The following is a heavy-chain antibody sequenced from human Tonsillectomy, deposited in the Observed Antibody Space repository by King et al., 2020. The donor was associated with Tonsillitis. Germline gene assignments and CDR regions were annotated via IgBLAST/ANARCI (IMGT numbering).Heavy chain of an antibody. D-gene: IGHD3-9*01. J-gene: IGHJ4*02. CDR1: GYTFVSYA. Sequence: VQLVESGSDLEKSGASVKISCKTAGYTFVSYAIHWVRQAPGQGLEWLGWIDTNTGTPTYAQGFTGRFVFSLDTSVSATYLEITSLKTEDTAVYYCARGSPLRYLETFSNPFYWGQGSLVTVSS. V-gene: IGHV7-4-1*02. CDR3: ARGSPLRYLETFSNPFY. CDR2: IDTNTGTP.